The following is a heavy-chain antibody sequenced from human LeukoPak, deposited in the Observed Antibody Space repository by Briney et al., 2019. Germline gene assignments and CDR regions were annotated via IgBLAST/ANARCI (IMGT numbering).Heavy chain of an antibody. Sequence: SETLSLTCTVSGGSISSYYWSWIRQPPGKGLEWIGEINHSGSTNYNPSLKSRVTISVDTSKNQFSLKLSSVTAADTAVYYCASSPTTVVTPAPFFDYWGQGTLVTVSS. D-gene: IGHD4-23*01. V-gene: IGHV4-34*01. CDR2: INHSGST. CDR3: ASSPTTVVTPAPFFDY. J-gene: IGHJ4*02. CDR1: GGSISSYY.